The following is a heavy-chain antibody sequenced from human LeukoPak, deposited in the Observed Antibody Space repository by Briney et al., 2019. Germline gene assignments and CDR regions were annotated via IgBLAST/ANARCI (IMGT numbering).Heavy chain of an antibody. CDR3: ARGTRLSGAGDY. D-gene: IGHD3-9*01. CDR1: GGSISSTNYF. Sequence: SETLSLTCTVSGGSISSTNYFWGWIRQPPGMGLEWIGSIYYSGSTYYNPSLKSRVTISVDTSKNQFSLKLSSVTAADSAVYSCARGTRLSGAGDYWGRGTLVTVSS. J-gene: IGHJ4*02. CDR2: IYYSGST. V-gene: IGHV4-39*01.